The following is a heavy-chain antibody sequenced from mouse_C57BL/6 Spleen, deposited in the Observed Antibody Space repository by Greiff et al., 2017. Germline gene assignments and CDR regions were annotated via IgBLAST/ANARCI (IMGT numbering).Heavy chain of an antibody. J-gene: IGHJ4*01. Sequence: EVKLLESGGGLVQPGGSMKLSCVASGFTFSNYWMNWVRQSPEKGLEWVAQIRLKSDNYATHYAESVQGRFTISRDDYKSSVYLQMNNTRAKDTGINYYTPAITTVVANAMDYWGQGTSVTVSS. D-gene: IGHD1-1*01. V-gene: IGHV6-3*01. CDR1: GFTFSNYW. CDR3: TPAITTVVANAMDY. CDR2: IRLKSDNYAT.